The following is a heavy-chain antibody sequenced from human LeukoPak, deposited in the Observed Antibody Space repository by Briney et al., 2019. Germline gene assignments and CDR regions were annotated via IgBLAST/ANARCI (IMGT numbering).Heavy chain of an antibody. Sequence: PSETLSLTCAVYGGSFSGYYWSWIRQPAGKGLEWIGRIYTSGSTNYNPSLKSRVTMSVDTSKNQFSLKLSSVTAADTAVYYCARDQVTVTTWDYYYYMDVWGKGTTVTISS. CDR2: IYTSGST. D-gene: IGHD4-17*01. CDR3: ARDQVTVTTWDYYYYMDV. V-gene: IGHV4-4*07. J-gene: IGHJ6*03. CDR1: GGSFSGYY.